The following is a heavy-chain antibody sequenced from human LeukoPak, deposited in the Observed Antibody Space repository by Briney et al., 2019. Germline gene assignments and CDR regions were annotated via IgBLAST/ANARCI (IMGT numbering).Heavy chain of an antibody. D-gene: IGHD2-21*01. Sequence: GASVKVSCKASGYTFTSYYVHWVRQAPGQGLEWMGIINPSGGSTNYAQRSQGRVTITADKSTSTAYMELSSLGSEDTAVYYCARDRGHCVIGACFETFDYWGQGTLVTVSS. CDR2: INPSGGST. V-gene: IGHV1-46*01. J-gene: IGHJ4*02. CDR3: ARDRGHCVIGACFETFDY. CDR1: GYTFTSYY.